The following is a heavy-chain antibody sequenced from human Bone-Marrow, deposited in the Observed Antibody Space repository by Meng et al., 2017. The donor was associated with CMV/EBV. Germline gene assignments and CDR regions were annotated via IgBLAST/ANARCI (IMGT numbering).Heavy chain of an antibody. J-gene: IGHJ6*02. Sequence: SETLSLPCTVSGGSASSGSYYWSWIRQPPGKGLEWIGDIYYRGSTNYNPSVKSRVTMSVDTSKNQFSLKLSSVTAADTAVYCGARVRGYCSTTSCQSFMDVWGQGTTVTVSS. D-gene: IGHD2-2*01. V-gene: IGHV4-61*01. CDR1: GGSASSGSYY. CDR2: IYYRGST. CDR3: ARVRGYCSTTSCQSFMDV.